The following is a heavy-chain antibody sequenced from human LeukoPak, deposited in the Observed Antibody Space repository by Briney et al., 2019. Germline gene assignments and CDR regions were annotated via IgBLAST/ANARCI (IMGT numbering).Heavy chain of an antibody. Sequence: GGSLRLSCAASGFTFSSYAMSWVRQAPGKGLKWVSAISGSGGSTYYADSVKGRFTISRDNSKNTLYLQMNSLRAEDTAVYYCAKAPPEDYDSSGYSVAEYFQHWGQGTLVTVSS. CDR1: GFTFSSYA. J-gene: IGHJ1*01. CDR3: AKAPPEDYDSSGYSVAEYFQH. V-gene: IGHV3-23*01. D-gene: IGHD3-22*01. CDR2: ISGSGGST.